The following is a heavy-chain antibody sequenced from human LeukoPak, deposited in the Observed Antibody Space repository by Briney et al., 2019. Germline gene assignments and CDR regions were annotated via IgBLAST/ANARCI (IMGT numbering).Heavy chain of an antibody. CDR1: GGSISSSNW. CDR2: IYHSGST. Sequence: SETLSLTCAVSGGSISSSNWWSWVRQPPGKGLERIGEIYHSGSTNYNPSLKSRVTISVDKSKNQFSLKLSSVTAADTAVYYCARDSLDGRYFDYWGQGTLVTVSS. CDR3: ARDSLDGRYFDY. V-gene: IGHV4-4*02. J-gene: IGHJ4*02. D-gene: IGHD5-24*01.